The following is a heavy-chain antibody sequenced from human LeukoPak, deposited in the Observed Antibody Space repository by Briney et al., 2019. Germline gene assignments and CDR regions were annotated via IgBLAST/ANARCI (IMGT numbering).Heavy chain of an antibody. CDR1: GYTFTGYY. J-gene: IGHJ4*02. V-gene: IGHV1-2*02. CDR2: INPNSGGT. CDR3: ASQVYDSSGYGFFDY. Sequence: ASVKVSCKASGYTFTGYYMHWVRQAPGQGLEWMGWINPNSGGTNYAQKFQGSVTMTRDTSISTAYMELSRLRSDDTAVYYCASQVYDSSGYGFFDYWGQGTLVTVSS. D-gene: IGHD3-22*01.